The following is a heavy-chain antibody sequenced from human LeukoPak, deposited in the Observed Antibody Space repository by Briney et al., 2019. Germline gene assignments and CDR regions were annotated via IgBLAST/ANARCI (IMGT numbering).Heavy chain of an antibody. V-gene: IGHV3-21*01. Sequence: GGSLRLSCAASGFTFSSYSMNWVRQAPGKGLEWVSSISSSSSYIYYADSVKGRFTISRDKSKNTLYLQMNSLRAEDTAVYYCAREAYCSGGSCYEHFQHWGQGTLVTVSS. CDR3: AREAYCSGGSCYEHFQH. CDR2: ISSSSSYI. J-gene: IGHJ1*01. D-gene: IGHD2-15*01. CDR1: GFTFSSYS.